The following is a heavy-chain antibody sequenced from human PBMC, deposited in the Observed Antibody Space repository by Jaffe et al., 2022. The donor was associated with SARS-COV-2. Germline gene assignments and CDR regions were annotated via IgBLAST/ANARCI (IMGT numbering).Heavy chain of an antibody. CDR1: GYTFTSYG. V-gene: IGHV1-18*01. CDR2: ISAYNGNT. CDR3: ARMGIGTPQPRYSYGYGYGMDV. D-gene: IGHD5-18*01. J-gene: IGHJ6*02. Sequence: QVQLVQSGAEVKKPGASVKVSCKASGYTFTSYGISWVRQAPGQGLEWMGWISAYNGNTNYAQKLQGRVTMTTDTSTSTAYMELRSLRSDDTAVYYCARMGIGTPQPRYSYGYGYGMDVWGQGTTVTVSS.